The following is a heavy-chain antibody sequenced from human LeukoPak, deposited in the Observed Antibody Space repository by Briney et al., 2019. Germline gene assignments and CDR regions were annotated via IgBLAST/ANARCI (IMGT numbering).Heavy chain of an antibody. V-gene: IGHV4-39*07. CDR3: ARGRPATAISYPFDY. J-gene: IGHJ4*02. D-gene: IGHD2-2*02. CDR2: INHSGST. CDR1: GGSLSSSSYY. Sequence: PSETLSLTCTVSGGSLSSSSYYWGWIRQPPGKGLEWIGEINHSGSTNYNPSLKSRVTISVDTSKNQFSLKLSSVTAADTAVYYCARGRPATAISYPFDYWGQGTLVTVSS.